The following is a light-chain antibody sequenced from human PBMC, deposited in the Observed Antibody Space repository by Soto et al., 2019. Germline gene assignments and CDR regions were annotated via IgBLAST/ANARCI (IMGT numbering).Light chain of an antibody. CDR2: GAS. CDR3: QQYGSSLWT. Sequence: EMAVTQSAATRSASSVKIAALSCXASQSVASNLAWYQQKPGQAPRLLIYGASNRATGIPDRFSGSGSGTDFTLTISRLEPEDFAVYYCQQYGSSLWTFGQGTKVDIK. V-gene: IGKV3-20*01. CDR1: QSVASN. J-gene: IGKJ1*01.